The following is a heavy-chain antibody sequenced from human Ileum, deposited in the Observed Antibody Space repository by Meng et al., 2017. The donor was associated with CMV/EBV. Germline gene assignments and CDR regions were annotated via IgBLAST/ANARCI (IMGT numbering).Heavy chain of an antibody. CDR2: IWYDGSNK. D-gene: IGHD3-10*01. V-gene: IGHV3-30*02. J-gene: IGHJ6*02. Sequence: GESLKISCAASGFSFRSYGMHWVRQAPGKGLEWVARIWYDGSNKFYAGSVQGRFTISRDNSKNTLYLQMHSLRAEDTAVYYCAQALVREGQQNLYDMDVWGQGTTVTVSS. CDR3: AQALVREGQQNLYDMDV. CDR1: GFSFRSYG.